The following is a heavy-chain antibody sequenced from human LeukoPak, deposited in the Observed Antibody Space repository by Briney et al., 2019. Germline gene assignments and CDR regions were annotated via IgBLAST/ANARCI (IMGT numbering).Heavy chain of an antibody. CDR2: VNPDGDT. Sequence: PSETLSLTCGVYGGSFSGYYWSWIRQPPGKGLEWIGEVNPDGDTNYSPSLKSRVSMSIDTSKNQFSLKLSSVTAADTAVYYCAGPLLTAPRWFDPWGPGTLVTVSS. D-gene: IGHD3-10*01. J-gene: IGHJ5*02. V-gene: IGHV4-34*01. CDR3: AGPLLTAPRWFDP. CDR1: GGSFSGYY.